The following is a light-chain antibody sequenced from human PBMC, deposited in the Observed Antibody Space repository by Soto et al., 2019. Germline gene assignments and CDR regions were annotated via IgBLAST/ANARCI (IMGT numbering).Light chain of an antibody. V-gene: IGLV2-14*01. CDR2: DVS. CDR1: SSDVGGYNY. J-gene: IGLJ2*01. CDR3: SSYTSSSTGVV. Sequence: QSALTQPASVSGSPGQSITISCTGTSSDVGGYNYVSWYQQHPGKAPKLMIYDVSNRPSGVSNRFSGSKSGNTASLTISGLQAEDEADYYCSSYTSSSTGVVFGGGTQLTVL.